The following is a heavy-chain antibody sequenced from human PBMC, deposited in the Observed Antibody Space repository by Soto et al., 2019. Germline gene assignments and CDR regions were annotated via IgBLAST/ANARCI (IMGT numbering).Heavy chain of an antibody. CDR2: ISYDGSHE. D-gene: IGHD4-17*01. V-gene: IGHV3-30-3*01. Sequence: VQLVESGGGVVQPGRSLRLSCAASGFSFSSYPMHWVRQAPGKGLEWVAVISYDGSHEYHADSVKGRVTISRDNSQNTFFLQMGSLRPEDTAVYYCARDTLSLSGDYGLWHFDLWGRGTLVSVSS. CDR3: ARDTLSLSGDYGLWHFDL. J-gene: IGHJ2*01. CDR1: GFSFSSYP.